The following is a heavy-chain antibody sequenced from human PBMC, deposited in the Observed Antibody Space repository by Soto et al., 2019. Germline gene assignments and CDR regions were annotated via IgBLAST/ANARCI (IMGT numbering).Heavy chain of an antibody. V-gene: IGHV4-31*03. CDR1: VGSISSGGYY. Sequence: PSEALSLPCTVSVGSISSGGYYWSWIRQHPGKGLEWIGYIYYSGSTYYNPSLKSRVTISVDTSKNQFSLKLSSVTAADTAVYYCAREVRLYYYDSSGYPNGPLSPWGQGTPVIVS. CDR2: IYYSGST. CDR3: AREVRLYYYDSSGYPNGPLSP. J-gene: IGHJ5*02. D-gene: IGHD3-22*01.